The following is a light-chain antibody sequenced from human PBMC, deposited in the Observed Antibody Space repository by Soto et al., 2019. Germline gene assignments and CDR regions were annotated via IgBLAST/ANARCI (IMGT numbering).Light chain of an antibody. J-gene: IGKJ4*01. V-gene: IGKV1-5*03. CDR3: QQYNST. Sequence: DIQMTQSPSTLSASVGDRVTITCRASQSISSWLAWYQQKPGKAPKLLIYKASNLESGVPSRFSGSGSGTEFTLTISSLEPDDCATYYCQQYNSTFGGGTKVEIK. CDR2: KAS. CDR1: QSISSW.